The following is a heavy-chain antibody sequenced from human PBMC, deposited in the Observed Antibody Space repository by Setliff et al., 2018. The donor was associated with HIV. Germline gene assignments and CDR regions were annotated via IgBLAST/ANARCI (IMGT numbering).Heavy chain of an antibody. CDR1: GYIFSNFG. CDR3: ARDSGTGGPGRWVDP. Sequence: EASVKVSCKSVGYIFSNFGFTRVRQAPGQGLEWMGYISGYNRITFYAQKFQGRVTMTTDISTVTAYMEVRGLTSDDTAVYYCARDSGTGGPGRWVDPWGQGTLVTVSS. J-gene: IGHJ5*02. CDR2: ISGYNRIT. D-gene: IGHD1-1*01. V-gene: IGHV1-18*01.